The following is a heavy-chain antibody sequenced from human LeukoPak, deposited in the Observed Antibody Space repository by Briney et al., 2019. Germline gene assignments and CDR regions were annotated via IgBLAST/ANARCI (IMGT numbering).Heavy chain of an antibody. CDR1: GFTFRNYG. CDR2: IDASGGTT. Sequence: PGGSLRLSCAASGFTFRNYGMGWVRQVPGKGLEWVSSIDASGGTTHYADSVKGRFTISRDNSKNTLYLQMNSLRAEDTAVYYCAKESGDWGQGTLVTVSS. CDR3: AKESGD. J-gene: IGHJ4*02. V-gene: IGHV3-23*01.